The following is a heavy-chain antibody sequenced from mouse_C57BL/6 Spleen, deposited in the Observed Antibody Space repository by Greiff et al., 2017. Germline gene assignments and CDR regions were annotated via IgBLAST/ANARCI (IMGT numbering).Heavy chain of an antibody. CDR1: GFSLTSYA. V-gene: IGHV2-9-1*01. CDR3: AREGDDYDKTWFAY. J-gene: IGHJ3*01. CDR2: IWTGGGT. D-gene: IGHD2-4*01. Sequence: VKLVESGPGLVAPSQSLSITCTVSGFSLTSYAISWVRQPPGKGLEWLGVIWTGGGTNYNSALKSRLSISKDNSKSQVFLKMNSLQTDDTARYYCAREGDDYDKTWFAYWGQGTLVTVSA.